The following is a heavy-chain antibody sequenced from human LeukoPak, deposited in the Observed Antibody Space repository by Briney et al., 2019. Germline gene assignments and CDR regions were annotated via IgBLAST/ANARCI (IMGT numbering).Heavy chain of an antibody. V-gene: IGHV3-7*01. CDR1: GSTFGNYY. D-gene: IGHD2-2*01. CDR2: IKHDGAWK. J-gene: IGHJ4*02. CDR3: AKGPLRGTAAAIDY. Sequence: GGSLRLSCAASGSTFGNYYMSWVRQAPGKGLEWVANIKHDGAWKFYADSVKGRFTVSRDNAEKLVYLHMTSLRAEDTAVYYCAKGPLRGTAAAIDYWGQGTLVTVSS.